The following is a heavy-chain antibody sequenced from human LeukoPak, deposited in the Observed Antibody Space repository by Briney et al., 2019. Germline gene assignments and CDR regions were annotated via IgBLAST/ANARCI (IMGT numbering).Heavy chain of an antibody. J-gene: IGHJ3*02. V-gene: IGHV3-53*01. Sequence: GSLRLSCTVPGFTVSSNSMSWVRQAPGKGLEWVSFIYSDNTHYSDSVKGRFTISRDNSKNTLYLQMNSLRAEDTAVYYCARGPSDSSGYYYEGDAFDIWGQGTVVTVSS. CDR2: IYSDNT. CDR1: GFTVSSNS. CDR3: ARGPSDSSGYYYEGDAFDI. D-gene: IGHD3-22*01.